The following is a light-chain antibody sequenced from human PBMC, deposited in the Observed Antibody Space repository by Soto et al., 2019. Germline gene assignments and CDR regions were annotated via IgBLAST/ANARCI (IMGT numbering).Light chain of an antibody. CDR3: QQYYSNMYT. CDR2: WAS. Sequence: DIVMTQSPDSLAVSLGERATINCKSSQSVLYSSNNKNYLAWYQQKPGQPPRLLIYWASTRESGVPDRFSGSGSGTDFTLPIRSLQAEDVAVNYCQQYYSNMYTFGQGTKLEIK. J-gene: IGKJ2*01. V-gene: IGKV4-1*01. CDR1: QSVLYSSNNKNY.